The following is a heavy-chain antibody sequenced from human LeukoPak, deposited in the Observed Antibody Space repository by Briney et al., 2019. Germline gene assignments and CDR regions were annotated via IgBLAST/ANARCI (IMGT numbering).Heavy chain of an antibody. Sequence: ASVKVSCKASGYTFTGYYMHWVRQAPGQGLEWMGWINPNSGGTNYAQKFQGRVTTTRDTSISTAYMGLSRLRSDDTAVYYCARVDSYSSGWYSDFDYWGQGTLVTVSS. CDR2: INPNSGGT. CDR1: GYTFTGYY. V-gene: IGHV1-2*02. D-gene: IGHD6-19*01. CDR3: ARVDSYSSGWYSDFDY. J-gene: IGHJ4*02.